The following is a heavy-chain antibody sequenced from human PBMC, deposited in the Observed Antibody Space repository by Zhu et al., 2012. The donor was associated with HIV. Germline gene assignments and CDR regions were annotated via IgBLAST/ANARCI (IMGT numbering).Heavy chain of an antibody. CDR1: GDSISSYY. CDR2: THSSGST. Sequence: QVQLQESGPGLVKPSETLSLTCTVSGDSISSYYWSWIRQPPGKGLEWIGYTHSSGSTNYNPSLKSRVTISVDTSKNQFSLKLSSGTAADTAIYYCARDQGRDGWYLWGQGSLVTVSS. CDR3: ARDQGRDGWYL. D-gene: IGHD5-24*01. J-gene: IGHJ4*02. V-gene: IGHV4-59*01.